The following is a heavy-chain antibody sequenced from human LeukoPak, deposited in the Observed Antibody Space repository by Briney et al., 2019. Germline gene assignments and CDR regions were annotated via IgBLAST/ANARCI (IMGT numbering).Heavy chain of an antibody. CDR3: ARKELHGGFGEPYLDAFDI. J-gene: IGHJ3*02. CDR2: IIPILGIA. D-gene: IGHD3-10*01. Sequence: SVKVSCKASGGTFSSYAISWVRQAPGQGLEWMGRIIPILGIANYAQKFQGRVTITADKSTSTAYMELSSLRSEDTAVYYCARKELHGGFGEPYLDAFDIWGQGTMVTVSS. CDR1: GGTFSSYA. V-gene: IGHV1-69*04.